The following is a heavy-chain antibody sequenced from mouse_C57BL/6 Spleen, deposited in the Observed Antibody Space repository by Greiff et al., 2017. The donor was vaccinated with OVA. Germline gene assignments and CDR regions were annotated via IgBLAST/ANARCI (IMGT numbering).Heavy chain of an antibody. CDR3: ARRYYDYDDAMDY. CDR1: GYTFTSYG. Sequence: VQLQQSGAELARPGASVKLSCKASGYTFTSYGISWVKQRTGQGLEWIGEIYPRSGNTYYNEKFKGKATLTADKSSSTAYMELRSLTSEDSAVYFCARRYYDYDDAMDYWGQGTSVTVSS. V-gene: IGHV1-81*01. CDR2: IYPRSGNT. D-gene: IGHD2-4*01. J-gene: IGHJ4*01.